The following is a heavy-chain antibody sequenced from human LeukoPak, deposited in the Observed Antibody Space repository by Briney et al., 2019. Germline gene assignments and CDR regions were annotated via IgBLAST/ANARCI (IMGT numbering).Heavy chain of an antibody. CDR3: ARGIVVAGTYFQH. V-gene: IGHV3-21*01. CDR2: ISSSDYI. CDR1: GFTFRSYT. Sequence: PGGSLRLSCAASGFTFRSYTMSWVRQAPGKGLEWVSSISSSDYIYYADSLQGRFTISRDNAKNSLFLQMNNLRTEDSAMYYCARGIVVAGTYFQHWGQGTLVTVSS. J-gene: IGHJ1*01. D-gene: IGHD6-19*01.